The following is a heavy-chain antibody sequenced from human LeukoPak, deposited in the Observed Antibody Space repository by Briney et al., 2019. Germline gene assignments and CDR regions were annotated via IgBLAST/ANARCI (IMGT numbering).Heavy chain of an antibody. CDR3: ARLLGTTGTGRYYYYYYYMDV. D-gene: IGHD1-1*01. V-gene: IGHV5-51*01. CDR2: IYPGDSDT. J-gene: IGHJ6*03. CDR1: GYSFTSYW. Sequence: GESLKISCKGSGYSFTSYWIGWVRQMPGKGLEWMGIIYPGDSDTRYSPSFQGQVTISADKSIGTAYLQWSSLKASDTAMYYCARLLGTTGTGRYYYYYYYMDVWGKGTTVTVSS.